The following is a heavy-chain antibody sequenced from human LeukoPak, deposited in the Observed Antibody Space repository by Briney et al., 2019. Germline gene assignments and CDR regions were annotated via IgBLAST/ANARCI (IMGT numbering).Heavy chain of an antibody. CDR2: IIPIFGTA. V-gene: IGHV1-69*13. CDR1: GGTFSSYA. Sequence: WASVKVSCKASGGTFSSYAISWVRQAPGQGLEWMGGIIPIFGTANYAQKFQGRVTITADESTSTAYMELSSLRSEDTAVYYCARDQPHLGNDYWGQGTLVTVSS. J-gene: IGHJ4*02. CDR3: ARDQPHLGNDY.